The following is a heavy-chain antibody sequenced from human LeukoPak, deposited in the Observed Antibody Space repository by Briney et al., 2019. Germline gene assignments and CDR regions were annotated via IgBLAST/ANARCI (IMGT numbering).Heavy chain of an antibody. Sequence: ASVKVSCKASGYTFTGYYMHWVRQAPGQGLEWMGWISAYNGNTNYTQKLQGRVTMTTDTSTSTAYMELRSLRSDDTAVYYCARVEQQYRLHDYWGQGTLVTVSS. CDR2: ISAYNGNT. CDR3: ARVEQQYRLHDY. J-gene: IGHJ4*02. V-gene: IGHV1-18*04. CDR1: GYTFTGYY. D-gene: IGHD6-13*01.